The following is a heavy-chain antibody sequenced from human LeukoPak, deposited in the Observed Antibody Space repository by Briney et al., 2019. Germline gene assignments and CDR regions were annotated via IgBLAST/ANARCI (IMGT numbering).Heavy chain of an antibody. D-gene: IGHD1-26*01. CDR2: FQSSGNT. J-gene: IGHJ4*02. Sequence: PSQTLSLTCIVSGGSISGGTHYWSWVRQAAGKGLEWIGRFQSSGNTNYNPSLESRVTISVDTSKNQFSLRLTSVTAADTAVYYCARPYSGSYALSYWGQGTLVTVSS. V-gene: IGHV4-61*02. CDR3: ARPYSGSYALSY. CDR1: GGSISGGTHY.